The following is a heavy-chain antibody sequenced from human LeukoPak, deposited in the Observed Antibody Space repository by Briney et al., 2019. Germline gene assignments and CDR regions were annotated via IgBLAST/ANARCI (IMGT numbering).Heavy chain of an antibody. D-gene: IGHD3-3*01. Sequence: SETLSLTCTVSGGSISSYYWSWIRQNPGKDLEWIGYIHYSGSTDYNPSLKSRVTISLDTSKNQFSLDLRSVTAADTAIYYCASLQSGYYFVSYWGQGTLVTVSS. CDR3: ASLQSGYYFVSY. CDR1: GGSISSYY. CDR2: IHYSGST. V-gene: IGHV4-59*06. J-gene: IGHJ4*02.